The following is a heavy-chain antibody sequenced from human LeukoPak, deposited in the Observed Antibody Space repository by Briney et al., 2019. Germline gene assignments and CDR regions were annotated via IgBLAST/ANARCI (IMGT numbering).Heavy chain of an antibody. CDR1: GFTFSSYS. CDR3: ARRGALRYFDWFQTPYYYGMDV. CDR2: ISSSSSYI. D-gene: IGHD3-9*01. J-gene: IGHJ6*02. V-gene: IGHV3-21*01. Sequence: GGSLRLSCAASGFTFSSYSMNWVRQAPGKGLEWVSSISSSSSYIYYADSVKGRFTISRGNAKNSLYLQMNSLRAEDTAVYYCARRGALRYFDWFQTPYYYGMDVWGQGTTVTVSS.